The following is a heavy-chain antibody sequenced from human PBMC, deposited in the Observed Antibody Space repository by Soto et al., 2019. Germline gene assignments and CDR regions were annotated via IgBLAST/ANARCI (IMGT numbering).Heavy chain of an antibody. CDR1: GYTFTSYF. Sequence: ASVKVSCKASGYTFTSYFLHWVRQAPGQGLEWMGIISPTGGSTTYSQKFQGRVSMTRDTSTSTVYMELSSLRSEDTAVYYCARQTADHYYFDYWAQGTRVTVSS. CDR2: ISPTGGST. V-gene: IGHV1-46*03. D-gene: IGHD7-27*01. J-gene: IGHJ4*02. CDR3: ARQTADHYYFDY.